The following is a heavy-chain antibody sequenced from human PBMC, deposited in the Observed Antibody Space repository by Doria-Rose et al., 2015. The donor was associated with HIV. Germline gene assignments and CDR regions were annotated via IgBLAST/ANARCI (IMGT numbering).Heavy chain of an antibody. D-gene: IGHD1-1*01. Sequence: QVQLQQWGAGLVKPSETLSLTCAVFGGSFSGYYWSWIRQPPGKGLEWIEAINHSGSTNYKTYLKSRVTISLDTSKSLFSLKLSSVTAADTAVYYCARGLLRGGWNDVDYYYGMDVWGQGTTVTVSS. CDR1: GGSFSGYY. CDR2: INHSGST. J-gene: IGHJ6*02. CDR3: ARGLLRGGWNDVDYYYGMDV. V-gene: IGHV4-34*01.